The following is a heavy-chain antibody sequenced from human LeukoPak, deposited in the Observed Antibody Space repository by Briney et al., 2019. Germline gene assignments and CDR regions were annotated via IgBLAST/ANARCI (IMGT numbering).Heavy chain of an antibody. D-gene: IGHD2-2*01. V-gene: IGHV7-4-1*02. Sequence: ASVKVSCKASGYTFTSYYIHWVRQAPGQGLEWMGWINTNTGNPTYAQGFTGRFVFSLDTSVSTAYLQISSLKAEDTAVYYCARVGSVVLNWFDPWGQGTLVTVSS. CDR2: INTNTGNP. CDR1: GYTFTSYY. J-gene: IGHJ5*02. CDR3: ARVGSVVLNWFDP.